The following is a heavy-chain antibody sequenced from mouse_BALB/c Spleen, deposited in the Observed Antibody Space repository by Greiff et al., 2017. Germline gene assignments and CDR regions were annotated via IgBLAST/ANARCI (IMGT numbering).Heavy chain of an antibody. J-gene: IGHJ3*01. V-gene: IGHV2-3*01. D-gene: IGHD2-3*01. CDR1: GFSLTSYG. CDR3: AKPGDDGYPAWFAY. CDR2: IWGDGST. Sequence: VHLVESGPGLVAPSQSLSITCTVSGFSLTSYGVSWVRQPPGKGLEWLGVIWGDGSTNYHSALISRLSISKDNSKSQVFLKLNSLQTDDTATYYCAKPGDDGYPAWFAYWGQGTLVTVSA.